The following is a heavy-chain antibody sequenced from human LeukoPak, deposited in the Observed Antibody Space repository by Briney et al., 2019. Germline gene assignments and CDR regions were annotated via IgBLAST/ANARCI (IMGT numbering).Heavy chain of an antibody. CDR3: ASAAAQAFDI. D-gene: IGHD6-13*01. J-gene: IGHJ3*02. V-gene: IGHV3-21*01. CDR1: GFTFSSYS. Sequence: GGSLRLSCAASGFTFSSYSMNWVRQAPGKGLEWVLSISSSSSYIYYADSVKGRFTISRDNAKNSLYLQMNSLRAEDTAVYYCASAAAQAFDIWGQGTMVTVSS. CDR2: ISSSSSYI.